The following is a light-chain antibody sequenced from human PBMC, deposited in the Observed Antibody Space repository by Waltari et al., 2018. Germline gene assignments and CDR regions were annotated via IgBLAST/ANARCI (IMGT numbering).Light chain of an antibody. J-gene: IGLJ2*01. CDR1: SSDVGGENY. CDR3: SSYTSSSNVV. CDR2: DVS. V-gene: IGLV2-14*01. Sequence: QSALTQPASVSGSPGQSITISCTGTSSDVGGENYVPWYQQHPGKAPKLMIYDVSNRPSGVSNRFSGSKSGNTASLTISGLQAEDEADYYCSSYTSSSNVVFGGGTKLTVL.